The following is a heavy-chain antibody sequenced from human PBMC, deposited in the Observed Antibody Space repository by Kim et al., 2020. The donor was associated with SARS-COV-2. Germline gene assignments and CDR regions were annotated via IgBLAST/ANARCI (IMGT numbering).Heavy chain of an antibody. D-gene: IGHD5-18*01. CDR3: TRVGGLVDTAMVTEFDY. CDR2: IRSKTYGETT. J-gene: IGHJ4*02. V-gene: IGHV3-49*03. CDR1: GFTFGDYA. Sequence: GGSLRLSCTASGFTFGDYAMSWFRQAPGKGLEWVGLIRSKTYGETTEYAASVKGRFTISRDDSKSIAHLQMSSLKTEDTAMYYCTRVGGLVDTAMVTEFDYWGQGSLVTVSS.